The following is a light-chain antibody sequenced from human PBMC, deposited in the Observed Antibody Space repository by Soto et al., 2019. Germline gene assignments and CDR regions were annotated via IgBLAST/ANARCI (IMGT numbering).Light chain of an antibody. J-gene: IGKJ1*01. CDR3: QQYSSYPWT. CDR1: HSMSSW. V-gene: IGKV1-5*01. Sequence: DIQMTQSPSSLSSSVGYRFTITCGSSHSMSSWLAWYQQKPGKAPKVLIYDASRLESGVPSRFSGSESGTEFTLTISSLHPDDFATYFCQQYSSYPWTFGQGTKVDI. CDR2: DAS.